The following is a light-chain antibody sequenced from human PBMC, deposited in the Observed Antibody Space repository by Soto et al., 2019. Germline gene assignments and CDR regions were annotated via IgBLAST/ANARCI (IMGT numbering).Light chain of an antibody. V-gene: IGKV1-17*03. CDR3: LQHNTYPYT. CDR2: ETS. Sequence: DVQMAQSPSAMPASVGDRVTIACRASQDISRFVAWFQHKPVRAPERLIYETSNLQPGVPSRFSGSGSGTEFTLAISGLQPEDFATYYCLQHNTYPYTFGQGTKLEIK. CDR1: QDISRF. J-gene: IGKJ2*01.